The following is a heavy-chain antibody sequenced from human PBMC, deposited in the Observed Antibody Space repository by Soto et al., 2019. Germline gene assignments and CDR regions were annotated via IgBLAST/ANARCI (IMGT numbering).Heavy chain of an antibody. CDR1: GFTFSSYG. CDR2: IWYDGSNK. CDR3: ARDPYRIAVAVGSFDY. V-gene: IGHV3-33*01. Sequence: GSLRLSCAASGFTFSSYGMHWVRQAPGKGLGWVAVIWYDGSNKYYADSVKGRFTISRDNSKNTLYLQMNSLRAEDTAVYYCARDPYRIAVAVGSFDYWGQGTLVTVSS. J-gene: IGHJ4*02. D-gene: IGHD6-13*01.